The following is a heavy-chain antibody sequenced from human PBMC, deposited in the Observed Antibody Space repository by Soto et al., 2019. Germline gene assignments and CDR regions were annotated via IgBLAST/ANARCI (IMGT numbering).Heavy chain of an antibody. J-gene: IGHJ4*02. D-gene: IGHD6-19*01. CDR1: GGTFSSYA. CDR3: ARDIGVAGTLRSVISDY. V-gene: IGHV1-69*06. CDR2: IIPIFGTA. Sequence: QVQLVQSGAEVKKPGSSVKVSCKASGGTFSSYAISWVRQAPGQGLEWMGGIIPIFGTANYAQKFQGRVTITADKSTSTAYMELSSLRSEDTAVYYCARDIGVAGTLRSVISDYWGQGTLVTVSS.